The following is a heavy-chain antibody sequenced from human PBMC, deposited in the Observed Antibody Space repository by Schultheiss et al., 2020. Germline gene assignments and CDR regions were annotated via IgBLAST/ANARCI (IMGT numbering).Heavy chain of an antibody. D-gene: IGHD6-19*01. Sequence: GGSLRLSCAASGFTFSSYSMNWVRQAPGKGLEWVGRIKSKTDGGTTDYAAPVKGRFTISRDDSKNTLYLQMNSLKTEDTAVYYCTTDNRYSSGWSYPYYFDYWGQGTLVTVSS. CDR1: GFTFSSYS. J-gene: IGHJ4*02. CDR3: TTDNRYSSGWSYPYYFDY. V-gene: IGHV3-15*07. CDR2: IKSKTDGGTT.